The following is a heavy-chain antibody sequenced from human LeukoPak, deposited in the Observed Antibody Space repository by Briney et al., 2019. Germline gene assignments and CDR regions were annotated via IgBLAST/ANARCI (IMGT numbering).Heavy chain of an antibody. CDR1: GXTFSSYS. V-gene: IGHV3-48*02. J-gene: IGHJ4*02. CDR3: ASTPPADF. CDR2: ISGGSSNI. Sequence: PGGSLRLSCAASGXTFSSYSMNWVRQAPGKGPEWLSYISGGSSNIYYADSVKGRFTISRDNAKNSVCLQMNSLRDEDTAVYSCASTPPADFWGQGTLVTVSS.